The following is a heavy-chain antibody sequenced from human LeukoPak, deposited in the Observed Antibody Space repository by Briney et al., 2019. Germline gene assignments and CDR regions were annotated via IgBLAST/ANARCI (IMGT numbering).Heavy chain of an antibody. V-gene: IGHV3-11*04. Sequence: GGSLRLSCAASGFTFSDYYMSWIRQAPGKGLEWVSYISSSGSTIYYADSVKGRFTISRDNAKNSLYLQMNSLRAEGTAVYYCARDRRTFASSDAFDIWGQGTMVTVSS. J-gene: IGHJ3*02. CDR2: ISSSGSTI. CDR3: ARDRRTFASSDAFDI. CDR1: GFTFSDYY. D-gene: IGHD3-16*01.